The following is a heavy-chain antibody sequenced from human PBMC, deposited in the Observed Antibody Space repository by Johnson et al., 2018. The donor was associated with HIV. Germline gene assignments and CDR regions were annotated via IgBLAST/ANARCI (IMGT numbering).Heavy chain of an antibody. CDR1: GLTVSNHH. Sequence: VQLVEPGGGLVQPRGSLRLSCAASGLTVSNHHLTWIRQAPGKGPEWVANINRYRSDQYYVDSVKARFTISRDHAQDSLYLQMNSLRVDDTAVYYCGRESTGAGTAFDIWGQGTMVTVSS. V-gene: IGHV3-7*01. D-gene: IGHD2-8*02. J-gene: IGHJ3*02. CDR2: INRYRSDQ. CDR3: GRESTGAGTAFDI.